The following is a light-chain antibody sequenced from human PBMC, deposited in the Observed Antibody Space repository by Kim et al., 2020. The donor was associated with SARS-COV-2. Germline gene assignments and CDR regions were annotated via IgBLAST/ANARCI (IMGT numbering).Light chain of an antibody. Sequence: EILMTQSPATLSVSPGERATLSCRASQSVSSNLAWYQQKPGQAPRLLIYGASTRATGIPARFSGSESGTEFTLTISSLQSEDFAVYYCQQYNNWPRITFGGGTKVDIK. CDR3: QQYNNWPRIT. J-gene: IGKJ4*01. V-gene: IGKV3-15*01. CDR2: GAS. CDR1: QSVSSN.